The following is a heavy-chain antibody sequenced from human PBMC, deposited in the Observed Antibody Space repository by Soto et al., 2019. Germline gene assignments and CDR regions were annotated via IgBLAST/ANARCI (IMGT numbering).Heavy chain of an antibody. CDR3: ATNYGDYYYYGMDV. CDR2: ST. J-gene: IGHJ6*02. V-gene: IGHV3-64*01. Sequence: STYYANSVKGRFTISRDNSKNTLYLQMGSLRAEDMAVYYCATNYGDYYYYGMDVWGQGTTVTVSS. D-gene: IGHD4-17*01.